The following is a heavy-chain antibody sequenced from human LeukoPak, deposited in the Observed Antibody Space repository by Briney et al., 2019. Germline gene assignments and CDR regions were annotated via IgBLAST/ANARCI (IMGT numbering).Heavy chain of an antibody. CDR2: IYHSGST. J-gene: IGHJ3*02. Sequence: SETLSLTCTVSGYSISSGYYWGWIRQPPGKGLEWIGSIYHSGSTYYNPSLKSRVTISVDTSKNQFSLKLNSVTAADTAVYYCARALGAFDIWGQGTMVTVSS. CDR3: ARALGAFDI. CDR1: GYSISSGYY. V-gene: IGHV4-38-2*02.